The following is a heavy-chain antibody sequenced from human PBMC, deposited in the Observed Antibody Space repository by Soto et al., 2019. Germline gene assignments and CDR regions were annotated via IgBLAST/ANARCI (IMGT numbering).Heavy chain of an antibody. CDR1: GYSIASGYY. V-gene: IGHV4-38-2*01. J-gene: IGHJ6*02. CDR2: IYHAGSV. Sequence: LSLTCAVSGYSIASGYYWAWIRQSPGKGLEWIGSIYHAGSVYYNPSLNGRVALSMDTSKNHFSLKLTSVTAADTAVYYCARTFDYYGMDVWGQGTTVTAP. CDR3: ARTFDYYGMDV.